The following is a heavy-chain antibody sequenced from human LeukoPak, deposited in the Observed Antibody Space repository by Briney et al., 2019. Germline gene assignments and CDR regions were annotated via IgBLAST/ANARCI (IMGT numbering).Heavy chain of an antibody. J-gene: IGHJ4*02. V-gene: IGHV4-34*01. CDR2: INHSGST. D-gene: IGHD4-4*01. CDR1: GGSFSGYY. Sequence: PSETLSLTCAVYGGSFSGYYWSWIRQPPGKGLEWIGEINHSGSTNYNPSLKSRVTISVDTSKNQFSLKLSSVTAADTAVYYCARGDHSNYVQRYWGQGTLVTVSS. CDR3: ARGDHSNYVQRY.